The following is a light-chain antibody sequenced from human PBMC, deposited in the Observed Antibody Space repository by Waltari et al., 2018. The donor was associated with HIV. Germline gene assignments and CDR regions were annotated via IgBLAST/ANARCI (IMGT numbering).Light chain of an antibody. V-gene: IGKV3-20*01. CDR1: QSVSSSY. J-gene: IGKJ1*01. Sequence: EIVLTQSPGTLSLSPGERATLSCSASQSVSSSYLALYQPKPGQAPRLLIYGASSRATGIPDRFSGSGSGTDFTLTISRLEPEDFAVYYCQQYGSSLPWTFGQGTKVEIK. CDR3: QQYGSSLPWT. CDR2: GAS.